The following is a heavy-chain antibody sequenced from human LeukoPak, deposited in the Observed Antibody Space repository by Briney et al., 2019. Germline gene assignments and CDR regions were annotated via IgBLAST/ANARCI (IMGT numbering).Heavy chain of an antibody. CDR3: ARDSIWFGELFFDY. CDR2: IYSGGST. D-gene: IGHD3-10*01. Sequence: GGSLRLSCAASGFTVRSNYMSWVRQAPGKGLEGFSVIYSGGSTYYADSVKGRFTISRDNSKNTLYLQMNSLRAEDTAVYYCARDSIWFGELFFDYWGQGTLVTVSS. J-gene: IGHJ4*02. V-gene: IGHV3-66*01. CDR1: GFTVRSNY.